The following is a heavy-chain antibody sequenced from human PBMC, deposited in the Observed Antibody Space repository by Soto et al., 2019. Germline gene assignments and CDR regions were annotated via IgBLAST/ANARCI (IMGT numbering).Heavy chain of an antibody. D-gene: IGHD3-10*01. CDR1: GYSFTDYW. CDR3: ARTGYGNWLDP. CDR2: IDPRDSQS. J-gene: IGHJ5*02. V-gene: IGHV5-10-1*01. Sequence: PGESLKISCKASGYSFTDYWITWVRQMPGKGLEWMGRIDPRDSQSNYSPSFQGHVTISADKSSSTAYLQWNSLKAPDTAMYYCARTGYGNWLDPWGQGTMVTVSS.